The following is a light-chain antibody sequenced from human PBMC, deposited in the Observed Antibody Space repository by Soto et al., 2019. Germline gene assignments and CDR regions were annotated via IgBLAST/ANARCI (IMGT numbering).Light chain of an antibody. Sequence: VLTQAPDTLSVSPGERATFCCRGSQAINNNLNWYQQKPGQAPRLLIYGASIRATGIPDRFSGSGSETDFTLTISRLEPEDFALYYCQQYGSSAPITFGQGTRLEIK. J-gene: IGKJ5*01. CDR3: QQYGSSAPIT. V-gene: IGKV3-20*01. CDR1: QAINNN. CDR2: GAS.